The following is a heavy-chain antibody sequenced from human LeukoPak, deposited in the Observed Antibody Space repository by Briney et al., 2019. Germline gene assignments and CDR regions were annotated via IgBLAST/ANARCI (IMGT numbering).Heavy chain of an antibody. CDR1: GFTFSSYG. J-gene: IGHJ4*02. Sequence: GGSLRLSCAASGFTFSSYGMHWVRQAPGKGLEWVAFIRYDGSNKYYADSVKGRFTISRDNSKNTLYLQMNSLRAEDTAVYYCARDAIERTPKNSGSLHFDYWGQGTLVTVSS. D-gene: IGHD1-26*01. V-gene: IGHV3-30*02. CDR3: ARDAIERTPKNSGSLHFDY. CDR2: IRYDGSNK.